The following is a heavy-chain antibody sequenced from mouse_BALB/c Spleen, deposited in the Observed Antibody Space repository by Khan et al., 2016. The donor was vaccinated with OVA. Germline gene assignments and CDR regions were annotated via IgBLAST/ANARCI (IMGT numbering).Heavy chain of an antibody. CDR2: IWAGGST. CDR3: ARDSGSSFEYFDV. D-gene: IGHD1-1*01. Sequence: QVQLKESGPGLVAPSQSLSITCTVTGFSLTSYGVHWVRQPPGKGLEWLGLIWAGGSTNYNSALMSRLTINKDNSKSQVFLKMNSLQTDDTAMYXSARDSGSSFEYFDVWGAGTTVTVSS. CDR1: GFSLTSYG. J-gene: IGHJ1*01. V-gene: IGHV2-9*02.